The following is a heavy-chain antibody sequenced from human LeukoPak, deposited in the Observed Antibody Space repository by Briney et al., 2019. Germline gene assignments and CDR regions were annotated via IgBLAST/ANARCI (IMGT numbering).Heavy chain of an antibody. CDR3: ARARIAVAGYFDY. D-gene: IGHD6-19*01. CDR1: GYTFTGYY. V-gene: IGHV1-2*02. CDR2: INPNSGGT. J-gene: IGHJ4*02. Sequence: ASVKVSCKASGYTFTGYYMHWVRQAPGQGLEWMGWINPNSGGTNYAQKFQGRVTMTRDTSISTDYMELSRLRSDDTAVYYCARARIAVAGYFDYWGQGTLVTVSS.